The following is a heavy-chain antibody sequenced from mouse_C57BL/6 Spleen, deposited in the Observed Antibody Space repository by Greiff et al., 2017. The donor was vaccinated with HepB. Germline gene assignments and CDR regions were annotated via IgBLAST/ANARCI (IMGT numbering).Heavy chain of an antibody. J-gene: IGHJ1*03. Sequence: DVKLVESGPELVKPGASVKISCKASGYSFTGYYMNWVKQSPEKSLEWIGEINPSTGGTTYNQKFKAKATLTVDKSSSTAYMQLKSLTSEDSAVYYCARYHYYGSSYVGYFDVWGTGTTVTVSS. CDR3: ARYHYYGSSYVGYFDV. V-gene: IGHV1-42*01. D-gene: IGHD1-1*01. CDR2: INPSTGGT. CDR1: GYSFTGYY.